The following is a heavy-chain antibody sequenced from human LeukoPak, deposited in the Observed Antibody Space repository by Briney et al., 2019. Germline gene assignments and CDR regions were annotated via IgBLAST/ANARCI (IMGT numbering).Heavy chain of an antibody. V-gene: IGHV4-31*03. J-gene: IGHJ5*02. D-gene: IGHD3-3*01. Sequence: SQTLSLTCTVSGGSISSGGYYWSWIRQHPGKCLEWIGYIYYSGSTYYNPSLKSRVTISVDTSKNQFSLKLSSVTAADTAVYYCARGEVRFLEWQRNWFDPWGQGTLVTVSS. CDR1: GGSISSGGYY. CDR2: IYYSGST. CDR3: ARGEVRFLEWQRNWFDP.